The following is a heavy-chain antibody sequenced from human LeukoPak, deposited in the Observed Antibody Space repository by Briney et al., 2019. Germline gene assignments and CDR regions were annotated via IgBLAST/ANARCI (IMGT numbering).Heavy chain of an antibody. J-gene: IGHJ5*02. Sequence: PSETLSLTCSVSGDSISSYHWSWIRQPPGKGLEWIGYVYSSGSTYYSPSLDGRVTMSVDTSKNQFSLNLSSVTAADTAVYYCARTLFVVVPAAIWFDPWGQGTLVTVSS. D-gene: IGHD2-2*01. V-gene: IGHV4-4*09. CDR3: ARTLFVVVPAAIWFDP. CDR1: GDSISSYH. CDR2: VYSSGST.